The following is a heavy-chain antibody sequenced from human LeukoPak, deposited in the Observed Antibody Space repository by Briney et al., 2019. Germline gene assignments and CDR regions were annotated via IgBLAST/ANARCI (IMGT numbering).Heavy chain of an antibody. CDR2: INPNSGGT. CDR3: ARDQEQLEQTGFDP. J-gene: IGHJ5*02. Sequence: ASVKVSCKASGYTFTGYYMHWVRQAPGQGLEWMGWINPNSGGTNYAQKFQGRVTMTRDTSISTAYMELSRLRSDDTAMYYCARDQEQLEQTGFDPWGQGTLVAVSS. V-gene: IGHV1-2*02. CDR1: GYTFTGYY. D-gene: IGHD6-13*01.